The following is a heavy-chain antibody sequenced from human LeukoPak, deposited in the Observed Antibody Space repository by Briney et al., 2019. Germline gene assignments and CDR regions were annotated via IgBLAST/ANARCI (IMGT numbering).Heavy chain of an antibody. Sequence: KTGGSLRLSCAASGFTFSSFGLNWVRQAPGKGLEWVSSIGSSSSYIYYADSVRGRFTISRDKAKNSLYLQMNSLRAEDTAVYYCARDPTARTAAAGTSDYWGQGALVTVSS. CDR3: ARDPTARTAAAGTSDY. CDR1: GFTFSSFG. CDR2: IGSSSSYI. V-gene: IGHV3-21*01. D-gene: IGHD6-13*01. J-gene: IGHJ4*02.